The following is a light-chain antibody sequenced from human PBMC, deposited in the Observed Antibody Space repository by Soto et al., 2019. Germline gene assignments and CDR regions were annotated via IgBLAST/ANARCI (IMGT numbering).Light chain of an antibody. CDR3: QQYGSSWT. Sequence: EIVLTPSPGPLSLSPGAIATPSCRASQSVSSSYLAWYQQKPGQAPRLLIYGASSRATGIPDRFSGSGSGTDFTLTISRLEPEDFAVYYCQQYGSSWTFGQGTKVDIK. CDR1: QSVSSSY. V-gene: IGKV3-20*01. CDR2: GAS. J-gene: IGKJ1*01.